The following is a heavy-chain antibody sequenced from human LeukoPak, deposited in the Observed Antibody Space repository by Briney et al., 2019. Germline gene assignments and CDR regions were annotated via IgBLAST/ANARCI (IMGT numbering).Heavy chain of an antibody. CDR2: IYYSGST. CDR3: ARSSVPYYYYNYYMDV. D-gene: IGHD3-22*01. V-gene: IGHV4-59*01. CDR1: GGSISNYY. J-gene: IGHJ6*03. Sequence: SETLSLTCTVSGGSISNYYWTWIRQPPGEGLEWIGYIYYSGSTNYNPSPKSRVTISVDTSKNQFSLKLSSVTAADTAVYYCARSSVPYYYYNYYMDVWGKGTTVTVSS.